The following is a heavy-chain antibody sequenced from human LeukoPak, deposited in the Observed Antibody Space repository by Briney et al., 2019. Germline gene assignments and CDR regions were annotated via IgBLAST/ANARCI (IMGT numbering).Heavy chain of an antibody. D-gene: IGHD3-22*01. CDR3: ARDLGITMIVWGVDY. CDR2: INPSGGST. Sequence: GASVKVSCKASGYTFTNYYMHWVRQAPGQGLEWMGIINPSGGSTNYAQKFQGRVTMTRDTSISTAYMELSRLRSDDTAVYYCARDLGITMIVWGVDYWGQGTLVTVSS. J-gene: IGHJ4*02. V-gene: IGHV1-46*01. CDR1: GYTFTNYY.